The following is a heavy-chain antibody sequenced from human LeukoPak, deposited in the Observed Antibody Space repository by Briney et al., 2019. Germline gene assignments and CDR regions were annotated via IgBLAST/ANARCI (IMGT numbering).Heavy chain of an antibody. Sequence: PGGSLGLSCAASGFTVSSNYMSWVRQAPGKGLEWVSVIYSGGSTYYADSVKGRFTISRDNSKNTLYLQMNSLRAEDTAVYYCAASRRAFNFDYWGQGTLVTVSS. V-gene: IGHV3-66*02. J-gene: IGHJ4*02. CDR3: AASRRAFNFDY. CDR1: GFTVSSNY. CDR2: IYSGGST.